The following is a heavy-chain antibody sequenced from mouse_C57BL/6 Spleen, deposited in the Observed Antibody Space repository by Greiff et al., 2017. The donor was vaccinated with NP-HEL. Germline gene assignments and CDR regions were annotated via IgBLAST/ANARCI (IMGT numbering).Heavy chain of an antibody. V-gene: IGHV1-52*01. D-gene: IGHD2-1*01. CDR3: ARRGNYEMDY. Sequence: QVQLKQPGAELVRPGSSVKLSCKASGYTFTSYWMHWVKQRPIQGLEWIGNIDPSDSETHYNQKFKDKATLTVDKSSSTAYMQLSSLTSEDSAVYYCARRGNYEMDYWGQGTSVTVSS. J-gene: IGHJ4*01. CDR2: IDPSDSET. CDR1: GYTFTSYW.